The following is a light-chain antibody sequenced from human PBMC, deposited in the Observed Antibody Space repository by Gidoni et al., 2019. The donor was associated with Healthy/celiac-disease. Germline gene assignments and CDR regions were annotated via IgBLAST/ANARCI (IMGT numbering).Light chain of an antibody. V-gene: IGLV2-23*02. CDR3: CSYAGSSTVV. J-gene: IGLJ2*01. Sequence: QSALTQPASVSGSPGQSITISCTGTSSDVGSYNLVPWYQQPPAKAPKLMIYEVSKRPSGVSNRFSGYKSGNTASLTISGLQAEDEADYYCCSYAGSSTVVFGGGTKLTVL. CDR2: EVS. CDR1: SSDVGSYNL.